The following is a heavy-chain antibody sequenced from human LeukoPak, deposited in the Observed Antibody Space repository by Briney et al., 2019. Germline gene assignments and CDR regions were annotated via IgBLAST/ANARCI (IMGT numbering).Heavy chain of an antibody. CDR3: ARRGDIVVVPAAYYYYYYMDV. D-gene: IGHD2-2*01. Sequence: SETLSLTCTVSGGSISSSSYYWGWIRQPPGKGLEWIGSIYYSGSTYYYPSLKRRATITVDTSKNQFSLKLSSVTAADTAVYYCARRGDIVVVPAAYYYYYYMDVWGKGTTVTVSS. CDR1: GGSISSSSYY. V-gene: IGHV4-39*01. J-gene: IGHJ6*03. CDR2: IYYSGST.